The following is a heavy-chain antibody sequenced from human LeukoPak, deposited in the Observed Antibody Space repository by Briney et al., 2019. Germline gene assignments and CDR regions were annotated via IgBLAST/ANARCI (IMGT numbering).Heavy chain of an antibody. CDR2: MYYSGST. CDR3: ARPYYYDSRIDP. CDR1: GGSISSGDYY. J-gene: IGHJ5*02. Sequence: SETLSLTCTVSGGSISSGDYYWSWIRQPPGKGLEWIAHMYYSGSTYYNPSLKGRVTMSADTSKNQLSLKLSSVTAADTAVYYCARPYYYDSRIDPWGQGILVTVSS. D-gene: IGHD3-22*01. V-gene: IGHV4-30-4*01.